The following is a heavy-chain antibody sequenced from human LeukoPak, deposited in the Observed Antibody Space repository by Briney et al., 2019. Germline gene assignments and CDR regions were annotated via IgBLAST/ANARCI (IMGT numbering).Heavy chain of an antibody. V-gene: IGHV3-30*18. CDR1: GFTFSSYG. CDR3: AELGITMIGGV. Sequence: GGSLRLSCAASGFTFSSYGMHRVRQAPGKGLEWVAVISYDGSNKYYADSVKGRFTISRDNAKNSLYLQMNSLRAEDTAVYYCAELGITMIGGVWGKGTTVTISS. D-gene: IGHD3-10*02. CDR2: ISYDGSNK. J-gene: IGHJ6*04.